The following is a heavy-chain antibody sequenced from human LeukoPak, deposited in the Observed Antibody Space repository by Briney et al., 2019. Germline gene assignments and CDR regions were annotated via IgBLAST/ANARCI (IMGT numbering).Heavy chain of an antibody. V-gene: IGHV3-21*06. Sequence: PGGSLSLPCAASGFNFRGYNMNWVRQAPGKGLEWVSSMSTSSTYIYYADSIKGRFTISRDDARSLLYLQMDSLRAEDTAVYYCVRDFAFGFCNTTTCPYPFDSWGQGTLVTVSS. D-gene: IGHD3-16*01. CDR3: VRDFAFGFCNTTTCPYPFDS. J-gene: IGHJ4*02. CDR2: MSTSSTYI. CDR1: GFNFRGYN.